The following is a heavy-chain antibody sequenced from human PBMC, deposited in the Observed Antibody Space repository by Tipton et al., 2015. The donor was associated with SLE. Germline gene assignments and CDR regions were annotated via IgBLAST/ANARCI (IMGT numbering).Heavy chain of an antibody. Sequence: SLRLSCAASGFTSRNYPMHWVRQAPGKGLEWVTSTSYDGSSKYYADSEKGRFTISRDNSNNTLYLQIYSLRAEDTAVYYCARVFRLLEWDRDNGAFDIWGQGTMVTVSS. CDR1: GFTSRNYP. D-gene: IGHD3-3*01. CDR3: ARVFRLLEWDRDNGAFDI. CDR2: TSYDGSSK. J-gene: IGHJ3*02. V-gene: IGHV3-30*04.